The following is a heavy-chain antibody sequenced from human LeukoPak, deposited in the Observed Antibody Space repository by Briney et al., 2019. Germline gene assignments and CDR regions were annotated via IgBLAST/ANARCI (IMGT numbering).Heavy chain of an antibody. CDR2: IYSGGST. V-gene: IGHV3-53*01. D-gene: IGHD2-2*01. CDR1: GFTVSSNY. CDR3: AREGRHCSSSSCSFYMDV. Sequence: GGSLRLSCAASGFTVSSNYMSWVRQAPGKGLEWVSVIYSGGSTYYADSVKGRFTISRDNSKNTLYLQMNSLRAEDTAVYYCAREGRHCSSSSCSFYMDVWGKGTTVTVSS. J-gene: IGHJ6*03.